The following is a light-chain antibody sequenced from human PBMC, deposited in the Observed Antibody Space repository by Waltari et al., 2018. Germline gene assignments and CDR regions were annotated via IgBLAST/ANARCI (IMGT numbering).Light chain of an antibody. CDR1: SSDVGKYHL. CDR3: CSYAASSTWV. Sequence: QFALTQPAPVSGSPGQSITISCPGTSSDVGKYHLVSWYQQHPGQAPELMIYEVATRPSVVSIRFSGSKSGNTASLTISGLQAEDEADYYGCSYAASSTWVFGGGTKLTVL. V-gene: IGLV2-23*02. J-gene: IGLJ3*02. CDR2: EVA.